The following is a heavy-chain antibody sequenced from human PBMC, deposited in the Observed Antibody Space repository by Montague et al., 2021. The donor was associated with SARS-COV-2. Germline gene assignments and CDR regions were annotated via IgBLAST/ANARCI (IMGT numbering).Heavy chain of an antibody. CDR3: ASMVRAQVYYFDY. CDR2: IFYSGST. J-gene: IGHJ4*02. CDR1: GGSISSSYY. D-gene: IGHD3-10*01. Sequence: SETLSLTCTVSGGSISSSYYWGWIRQPPGKGLEWIGSIFYSGSTDYNPSLKSRVTISVDTSKNQFSLKLSSVTAADTAVYYCASMVRAQVYYFDYWGQGTLVTVSS. V-gene: IGHV4-39*01.